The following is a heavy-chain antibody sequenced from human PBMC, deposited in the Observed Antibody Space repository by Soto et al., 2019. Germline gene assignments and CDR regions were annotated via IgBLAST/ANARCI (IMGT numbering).Heavy chain of an antibody. J-gene: IGHJ4*02. CDR2: IKSKSDGETA. Sequence: VGSLRLSCAASGLTFSNVWMTWVRQAPGKGLEWVGRIKSKSDGETADVAAPVKGRFTISRDDSKNTVFLEMNSLKSGDTALYYCAITAMINRDSSTSFDYWGQGTQVTVSS. D-gene: IGHD5-18*01. V-gene: IGHV3-15*01. CDR1: GLTFSNVW. CDR3: AITAMINRDSSTSFDY.